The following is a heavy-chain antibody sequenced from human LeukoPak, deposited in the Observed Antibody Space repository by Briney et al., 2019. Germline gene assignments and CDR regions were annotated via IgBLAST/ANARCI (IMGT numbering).Heavy chain of an antibody. CDR3: WRQCHVDKSMIF. CDR2: INHSGST. CDR1: GGSFSGYY. Sequence: SETLSLTCAVYGGSFSGYYWSWIRQPPGKGLEWIGEINHSGSTNYIPSLKSRVTISVDTSKNQFSLKLSSVTAADTAVYYCWRQCHVDKSMIFWGQGTLVTVSS. D-gene: IGHD5-18*01. J-gene: IGHJ4*02. V-gene: IGHV4-34*01.